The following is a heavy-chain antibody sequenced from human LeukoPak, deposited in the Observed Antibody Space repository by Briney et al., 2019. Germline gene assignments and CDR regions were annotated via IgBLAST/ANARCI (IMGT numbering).Heavy chain of an antibody. V-gene: IGHV3-21*01. J-gene: IGHJ3*02. CDR2: ISSSSSYI. CDR1: GFTFSSYS. D-gene: IGHD6-19*01. CDR3: ARDTLIAVAVNAFDI. Sequence: PGGSLRLSCAASGFTFSSYSMNWVRQAPGKGLEWVSSISSSSSYIYYADSVKGRFTISRDNAKNSLYLQMNSLRAEDTAVYYCARDTLIAVAVNAFDIWGQGTMVTVSS.